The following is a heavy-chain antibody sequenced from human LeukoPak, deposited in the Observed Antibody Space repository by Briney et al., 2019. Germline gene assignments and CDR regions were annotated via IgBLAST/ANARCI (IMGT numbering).Heavy chain of an antibody. CDR3: VRDGEVIIKPAASFPHDAFDI. CDR1: GYTFTSYY. V-gene: IGHV1-46*01. J-gene: IGHJ3*02. D-gene: IGHD3-10*01. CDR2: INPSGGRT. Sequence: ASVKVSCKASGYTFTSYYMHWVRQAPGQGLEWMGIINPSGGRTNCAPKFQGRVTMTRDTATSTVYMELSSLRSEDTAVYYCVRDGEVIIKPAASFPHDAFDIWGQGTMVIGSS.